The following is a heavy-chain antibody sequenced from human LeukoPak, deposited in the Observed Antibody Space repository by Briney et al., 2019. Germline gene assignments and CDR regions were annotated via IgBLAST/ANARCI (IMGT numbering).Heavy chain of an antibody. J-gene: IGHJ4*02. D-gene: IGHD3-22*01. V-gene: IGHV3-23*01. CDR2: VIDSGGST. Sequence: GGSQRLSCAASGFTFSSYAMGWVRQAPGKGLEWVSGVIDSGGSTYYADYVKGRFTISRDNSKNTLYLQMNSLRAEDTAVYYCAKRTAYNSGFDYWGQGTLVTVSS. CDR3: AKRTAYNSGFDY. CDR1: GFTFSSYA.